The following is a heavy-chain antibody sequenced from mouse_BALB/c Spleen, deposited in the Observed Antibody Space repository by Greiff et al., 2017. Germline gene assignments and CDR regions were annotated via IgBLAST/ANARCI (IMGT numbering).Heavy chain of an antibody. CDR1: GYAFTNYL. CDR3: ARSWGRAMDN. J-gene: IGHJ4*01. V-gene: IGHV1-54*01. Sequence: QVQLQQSVAELVRPGTSVKVSCKASGYAFTNYLIQWVKQRPGQGLEWIGVINPGSGGTNYNEKFKGKATLTADKSSSTAYVQLSSLTSDDSAVFCMARSWGRAMDNGGQGASVTVSS. D-gene: IGHD3-3*01. CDR2: INPGSGGT.